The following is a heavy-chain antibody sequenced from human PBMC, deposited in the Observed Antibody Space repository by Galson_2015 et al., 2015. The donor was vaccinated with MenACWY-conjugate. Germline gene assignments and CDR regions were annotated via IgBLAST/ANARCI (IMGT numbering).Heavy chain of an antibody. CDR3: ARDDNPYCGGDCNSDAFDI. D-gene: IGHD2-21*02. CDR2: INGDGSRI. V-gene: IGHV3-7*03. Sequence: SLRLSCAASGFTLSGYWMAWVRQAPGKGPEWVANINGDGSRINYVDSVKGRFTISRDNAQNSLFPQMNSLRVEDTALYYCARDDNPYCGGDCNSDAFDIWGQGTTVIVSS. CDR1: GFTLSGYW. J-gene: IGHJ3*02.